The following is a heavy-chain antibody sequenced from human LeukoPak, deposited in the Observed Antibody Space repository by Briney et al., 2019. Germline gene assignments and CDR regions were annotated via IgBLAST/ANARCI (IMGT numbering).Heavy chain of an antibody. D-gene: IGHD4-17*01. CDR1: GFTFSGYA. J-gene: IGHJ4*02. CDR3: AKGYGAYFPFDY. CDR2: ISGIGGST. V-gene: IGHV3-23*01. Sequence: GGSLRLSCAASGFTFSGYAMSWVRQPPGNGLEWVSSISGIGGSTYYADPVKGRFTVSRDNSKNTLYLQMNSMRAEDTAVYYCAKGYGAYFPFDYWGQGTLVTVSS.